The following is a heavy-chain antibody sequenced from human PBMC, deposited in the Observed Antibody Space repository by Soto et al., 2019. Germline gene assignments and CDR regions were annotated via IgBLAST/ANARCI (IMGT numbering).Heavy chain of an antibody. J-gene: IGHJ4*02. Sequence: QVQLVQSGAKVRQPGASVKVSCKASGYSFTTYGMSWVRQAPGQGLEYMGWINGYGHGAKYVQRFQGRFSMTTDTPTNTVYMDLRSLTSDDTAVYYCVRDLNGDFYYWGQGTVVIVSP. CDR1: GYSFTTYG. D-gene: IGHD3-10*01. CDR3: VRDLNGDFYY. CDR2: INGYGHGA. V-gene: IGHV1-18*01.